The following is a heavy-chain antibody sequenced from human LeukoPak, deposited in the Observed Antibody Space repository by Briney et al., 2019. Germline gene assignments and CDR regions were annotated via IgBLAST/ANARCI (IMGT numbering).Heavy chain of an antibody. CDR2: ISSDGRST. J-gene: IGHJ5*02. CDR3: ARDSQSSFEP. Sequence: PGGSLRLSCAASGFTFSSYWMHWVRQAPGKGLVWVSCISSDGRSTSYADSVKGRFTISRDNAKNTVYLQMDGLRAEDTAVYYCARDSQSSFEPWGQGSLVTVSS. CDR1: GFTFSSYW. V-gene: IGHV3-74*01. D-gene: IGHD6-6*01.